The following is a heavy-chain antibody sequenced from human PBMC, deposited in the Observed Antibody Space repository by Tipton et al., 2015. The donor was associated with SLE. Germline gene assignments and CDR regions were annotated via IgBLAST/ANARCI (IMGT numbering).Heavy chain of an antibody. Sequence: TLSLTCTAYGGSFRGYYWTWIRQPPGKGLEWIGEISHSGSTFYNPSLKSRVTISLDTSKYFSLELSSVTAADTAMYYCATGYCSGGSCHGFQYWGQGILVAVSS. CDR2: ISHSGST. CDR3: ATGYCSGGSCHGFQY. CDR1: GGSFRGYY. J-gene: IGHJ4*02. D-gene: IGHD2-15*01. V-gene: IGHV4-34*01.